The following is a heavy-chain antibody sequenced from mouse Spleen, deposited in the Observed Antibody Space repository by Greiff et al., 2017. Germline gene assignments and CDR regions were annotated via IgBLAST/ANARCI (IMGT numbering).Heavy chain of an antibody. CDR3: ARRVLLWPLYAMDY. Sequence: QVQLQESGAELARPGASVKMSCKASGYTFTSYTMHWVKQRPGQGLEWIGYINPSSGYTNYNQKFKDKATLTADKSSSTAYMQLSSLTSEDSAVYYCARRVLLWPLYAMDYWGQGTSVTGSS. D-gene: IGHD2-10*01. J-gene: IGHJ4*01. CDR2: INPSSGYT. CDR1: GYTFTSYT. V-gene: IGHV1-4*01.